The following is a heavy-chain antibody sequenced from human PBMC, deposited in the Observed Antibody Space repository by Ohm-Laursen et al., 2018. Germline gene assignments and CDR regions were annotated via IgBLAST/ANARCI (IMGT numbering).Heavy chain of an antibody. CDR3: ARDPDIVATPGDYYYGMDV. D-gene: IGHD5-12*01. J-gene: IGHJ6*02. Sequence: SLRLSCAASGFMLSSYDMTWVRQAPGKGLEWVSYISSSSSTIYYADSVKGRFTISRDNAKNSLYLQMNSLRAEDTAVYYCARDPDIVATPGDYYYGMDVWGQGTTVTVSS. CDR2: ISSSSSTI. V-gene: IGHV3-48*01. CDR1: GFMLSSYD.